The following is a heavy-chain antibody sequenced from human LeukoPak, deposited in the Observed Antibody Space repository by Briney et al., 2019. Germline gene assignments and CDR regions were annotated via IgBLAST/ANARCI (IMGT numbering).Heavy chain of an antibody. CDR1: GFTFSNYG. Sequence: GGSLRLSCAASGFTFSNYGMNWVRQAPGKGLEWVAVIWYGESNKYYADSVKGRFTISRDNSKNTLYLQMNSLRAEDTAVYYCAKGATSCSSTSCPDTFDIWGQGTMVTVSS. CDR2: IWYGESNK. D-gene: IGHD2-2*01. V-gene: IGHV3-30*02. CDR3: AKGATSCSSTSCPDTFDI. J-gene: IGHJ3*02.